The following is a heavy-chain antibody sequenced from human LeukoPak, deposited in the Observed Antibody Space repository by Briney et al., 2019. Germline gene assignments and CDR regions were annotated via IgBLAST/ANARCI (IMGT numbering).Heavy chain of an antibody. Sequence: ASVKVSCKASGYTFTSYYMHWVRQAPGQGLEWMGIINPSGGSTSYAQKFQGRVTMTRDTSTSTVYMELSSLKSEDTAVYYCARTTPTNVVVVAATLKGMDVWGQGTTVTVSS. V-gene: IGHV1-46*01. CDR3: ARTTPTNVVVVAATLKGMDV. CDR2: INPSGGST. J-gene: IGHJ6*02. D-gene: IGHD2-15*01. CDR1: GYTFTSYY.